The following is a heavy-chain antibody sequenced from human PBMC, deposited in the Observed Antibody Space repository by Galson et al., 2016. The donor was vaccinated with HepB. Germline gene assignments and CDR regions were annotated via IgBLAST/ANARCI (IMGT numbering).Heavy chain of an antibody. CDR2: INGGNGNT. D-gene: IGHD2-21*02. V-gene: IGHV1-3*01. J-gene: IGHJ4*02. Sequence: SVKVSCKAFGYTFSTYAIHWVRQAPGQSLEWMGWINGGNGNTKFSHKSQGRVSFTSDTSASTAYMELSSLRSEDTAVFYCARGSDVTCRGGDCTLDYWGQGTLVTVSS. CDR1: GYTFSTYA. CDR3: ARGSDVTCRGGDCTLDY.